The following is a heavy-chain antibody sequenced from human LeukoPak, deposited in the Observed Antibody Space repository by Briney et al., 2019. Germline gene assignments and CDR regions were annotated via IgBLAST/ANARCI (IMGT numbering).Heavy chain of an antibody. CDR3: ARARLTMVRGVQGFDP. CDR1: GGSISSYY. CDR2: IYYSGST. J-gene: IGHJ5*02. V-gene: IGHV4-59*01. D-gene: IGHD3-10*01. Sequence: PSETLSLTCTVSGGSISSYYWSWIRQPPGKGLEWIGYIYYSGSTNYNPSLKSRVTISVDTSKNQFSLKLSSVTAADTAVYYCARARLTMVRGVQGFDPWGQGTLVTVSS.